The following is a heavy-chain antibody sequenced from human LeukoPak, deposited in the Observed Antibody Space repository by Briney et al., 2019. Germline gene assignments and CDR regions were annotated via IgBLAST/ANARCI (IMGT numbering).Heavy chain of an antibody. Sequence: GGSMRLSGAASGFTVSDYYMSWIRQAPGKGLERVSDISSSGSTIYSADSWKGRFTSSMGNANSSRQLPMHSLKAKATAVYHCARGAWSFDYWGQGTLVPVSS. J-gene: IGHJ4*02. CDR3: ARGAWSFDY. CDR1: GFTVSDYY. D-gene: IGHD1-1*01. CDR2: ISSSGSTI. V-gene: IGHV3-11*04.